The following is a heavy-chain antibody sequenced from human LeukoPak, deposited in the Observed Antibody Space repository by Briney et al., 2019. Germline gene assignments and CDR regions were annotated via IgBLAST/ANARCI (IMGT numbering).Heavy chain of an antibody. D-gene: IGHD3-10*01. CDR3: ARAPYYYGSGSYPRCFDP. V-gene: IGHV1-2*02. Sequence: ASVKVSCKASGYTFTGYYMHWVRQAPGQGLEWMGWINPNSGGTNYAQKFQGRVTMTRDTSISTAYMELSRLRSDDTAVHYCARAPYYYGSGSYPRCFDPWGQGTLVTVSS. J-gene: IGHJ5*02. CDR2: INPNSGGT. CDR1: GYTFTGYY.